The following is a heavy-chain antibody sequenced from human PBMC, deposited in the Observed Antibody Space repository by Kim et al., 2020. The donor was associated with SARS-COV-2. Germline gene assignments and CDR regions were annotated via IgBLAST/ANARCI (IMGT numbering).Heavy chain of an antibody. D-gene: IGHD6-19*01. CDR3: AKDLGIAVAGTGFDY. J-gene: IGHJ4*02. V-gene: IGHV3-30*02. Sequence: DPVKGRFTISRDNSKNTLYLQMNSLGAEDTAVYYCAKDLGIAVAGTGFDYWGQGTLVTVSS.